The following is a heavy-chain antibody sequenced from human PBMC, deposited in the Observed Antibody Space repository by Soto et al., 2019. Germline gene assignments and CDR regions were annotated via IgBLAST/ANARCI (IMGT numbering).Heavy chain of an antibody. CDR1: GFTFRNFG. J-gene: IGHJ4*02. CDR2: ISYDGTNK. V-gene: IGHV3-30*18. CDR3: AKAVPPFVVVTASDY. Sequence: GGSLRLSCAASGFTFRNFGMHWVRQAPGKGLEWVAVISYDGTNKYYADSVKGRFTISRDNSKNTLYLQINSLRAEDTAVYYCAKAVPPFVVVTASDYWGQGTLVTVSA. D-gene: IGHD2-21*02.